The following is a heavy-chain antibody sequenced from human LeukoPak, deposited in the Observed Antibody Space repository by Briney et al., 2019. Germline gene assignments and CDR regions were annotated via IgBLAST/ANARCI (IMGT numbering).Heavy chain of an antibody. J-gene: IGHJ3*02. D-gene: IGHD2-21*02. Sequence: PSETLSLTCAVSGGSISSYYWSWIRQPPGKGLEWIGYIFYSGSTNYNPSLKSRVTISIDTSKSQFPLKLTSVTTADTALYYCASSRYCGGDCYSDDAFDIWGRGTMVTVSS. CDR1: GGSISSYY. CDR2: IFYSGST. V-gene: IGHV4-59*01. CDR3: ASSRYCGGDCYSDDAFDI.